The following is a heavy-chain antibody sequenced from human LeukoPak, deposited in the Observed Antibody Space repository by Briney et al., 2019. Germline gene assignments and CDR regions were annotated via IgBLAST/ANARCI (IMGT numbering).Heavy chain of an antibody. CDR2: IMPISGTA. Sequence: GASVKVSCKASGGTFSSYDISWVRQAPGQGLEWMGGIMPISGTANYAQKFQGRVTITADKPTNTAYMELSSLRSEDTAVYYCARVVTPRYCSTPSCYWKGWFDPWGQGTLVTVSS. V-gene: IGHV1-69*06. J-gene: IGHJ5*02. D-gene: IGHD2-2*01. CDR1: GGTFSSYD. CDR3: ARVVTPRYCSTPSCYWKGWFDP.